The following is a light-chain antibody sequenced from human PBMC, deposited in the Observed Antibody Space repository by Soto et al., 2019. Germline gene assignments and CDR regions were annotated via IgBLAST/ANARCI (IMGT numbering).Light chain of an antibody. CDR3: LQHADFPFT. J-gene: IGKJ3*01. CDR2: ASS. Sequence: DIQMTQSPSFLSASVGDRVTISCRLSQGIRNYLAWYQQKPGKAPKRLIYASSLLKGGPPASFSGSGSGTEFPLTISILYPEDFATYYCLQHADFPFTFGPGTIVDVK. CDR1: QGIRNY. V-gene: IGKV1-17*01.